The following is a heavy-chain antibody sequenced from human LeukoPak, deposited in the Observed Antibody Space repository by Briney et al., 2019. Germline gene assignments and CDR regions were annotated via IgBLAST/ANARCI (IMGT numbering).Heavy chain of an antibody. V-gene: IGHV1-18*01. D-gene: IGHD5-24*01. J-gene: IGHJ4*02. Sequence: ASVKVSCKASGYTFTNYGISWVRQAPGQGLEWMGWISGYNGRTNYAQKFQDRVTMTRDMSTSTVYMELSSLRSEDTAVYYCARLVVDGYNYEDYWGQGTLVTVSS. CDR1: GYTFTNYG. CDR2: ISGYNGRT. CDR3: ARLVVDGYNYEDY.